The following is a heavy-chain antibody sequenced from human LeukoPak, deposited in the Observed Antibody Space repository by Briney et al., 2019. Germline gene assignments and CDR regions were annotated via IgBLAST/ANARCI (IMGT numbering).Heavy chain of an antibody. Sequence: SETLSLTCTVSGGSISSYYWSWIRQPAGKGLEWIGRISSGGTNYNPSLKSRVTMSVDTSKNQFSLKLSSVTAADTAVYYCARDVPYCTNGVCYVRDYYYYMDVWGKGTTVTASS. J-gene: IGHJ6*03. V-gene: IGHV4-4*07. CDR2: ISSGGT. D-gene: IGHD2-8*01. CDR1: GGSISSYY. CDR3: ARDVPYCTNGVCYVRDYYYYMDV.